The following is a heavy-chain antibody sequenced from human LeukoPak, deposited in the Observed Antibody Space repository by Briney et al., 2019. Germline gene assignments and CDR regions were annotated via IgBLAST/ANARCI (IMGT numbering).Heavy chain of an antibody. Sequence: ASVTVSCKASGGTFNSYAISWVRKAPGQGLEWMGGIIPIFGTANYAQKVQGRVTITTDESTTTAYMELRSLRSDDTAVYYCARDRGGSGSYYIGWGQGTLVTVSS. CDR3: ARDRGGSGSYYIG. D-gene: IGHD3-10*01. CDR1: GGTFNSYA. CDR2: IIPIFGTA. V-gene: IGHV1-69*05. J-gene: IGHJ4*02.